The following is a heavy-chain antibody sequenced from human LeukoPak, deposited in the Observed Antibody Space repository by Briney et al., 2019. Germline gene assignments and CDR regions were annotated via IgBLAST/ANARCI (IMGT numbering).Heavy chain of an antibody. CDR2: INHSGST. D-gene: IGHD2-15*01. J-gene: IGHJ6*04. CDR3: ARHLRYCSGGSWPSCGLDV. Sequence: SETLSLTCTVSGGSISSYYWSWIRQPPGKGLEWIGEINHSGSTNYNSSLKSRVTMSVDTSKNQFSLKLSSVTAADTAVYYCARHLRYCSGGSWPSCGLDVWGKGTTVTISS. CDR1: GGSISSYY. V-gene: IGHV4-34*01.